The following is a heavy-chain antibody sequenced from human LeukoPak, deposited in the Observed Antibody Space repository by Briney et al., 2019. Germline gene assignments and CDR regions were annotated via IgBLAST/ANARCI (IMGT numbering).Heavy chain of an antibody. J-gene: IGHJ4*02. CDR1: GFAFSSYS. V-gene: IGHV3-21*04. CDR2: ISGSSSYI. CDR3: AKDLAYYDILTGQGY. D-gene: IGHD3-9*01. Sequence: GGSLRLSCAASGFAFSSYSMNWVRQAPGKGLEWVSSISGSSSYIYYADSVKGRFTISRDNAKNSLYLQMNSLRAEDTAVYYCAKDLAYYDILTGQGYWGQGTLVTVSS.